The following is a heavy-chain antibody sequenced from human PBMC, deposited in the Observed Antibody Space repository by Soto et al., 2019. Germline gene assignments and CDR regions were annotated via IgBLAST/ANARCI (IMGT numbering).Heavy chain of an antibody. D-gene: IGHD6-13*01. Sequence: QVQLVQSGAEVKKPGSSVKCSCKASGGTFSSYAISWVRQAPGRGLEWMGGSIPIFGTANYAQKFQGRVTITADESTSTDYMELSSLRSEDTAVYYCARSGQQLVEAFDYWGQGTLVTVSS. CDR1: GGTFSSYA. J-gene: IGHJ4*02. V-gene: IGHV1-69*01. CDR2: SIPIFGTA. CDR3: ARSGQQLVEAFDY.